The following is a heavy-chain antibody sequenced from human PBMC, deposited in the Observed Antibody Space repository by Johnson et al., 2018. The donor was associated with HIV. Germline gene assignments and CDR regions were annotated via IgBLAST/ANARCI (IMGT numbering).Heavy chain of an antibody. V-gene: IGHV3-7*01. CDR3: AKDSEREYSYGWCGFDI. Sequence: VDSVKGRFPISRDNAKHSLFLQMNSLRAEDTAVYYVAKDSEREYSYGWCGFDIWGQGTMVTVSS. J-gene: IGHJ3*02. D-gene: IGHD5-18*01.